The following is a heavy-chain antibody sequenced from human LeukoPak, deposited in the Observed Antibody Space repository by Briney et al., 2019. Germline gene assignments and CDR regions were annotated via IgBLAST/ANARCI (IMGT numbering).Heavy chain of an antibody. V-gene: IGHV4-59*01. Sequence: SETLSLTCTVSGGSINSYYWSWIRQPPGKGLEWIGYIYSTGSTNYNPSLKSRVTISVDTSKNQFSLKLNSVTAADTAVYYCARSGGYASPFDYWGQGTLVTVSS. D-gene: IGHD5-12*01. CDR3: ARSGGYASPFDY. J-gene: IGHJ4*02. CDR1: GGSINSYY. CDR2: IYSTGST.